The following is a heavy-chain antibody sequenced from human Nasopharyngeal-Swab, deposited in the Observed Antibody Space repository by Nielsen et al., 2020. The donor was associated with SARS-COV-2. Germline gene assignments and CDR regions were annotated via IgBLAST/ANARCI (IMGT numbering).Heavy chain of an antibody. V-gene: IGHV3-13*01. J-gene: IGHJ3*02. CDR2: IGTAGDT. CDR3: ARGARSYDSSGHSAFDI. Sequence: GGSLRLSCAASGFTFSSYDMHWVRQAPGKGLEWVSAIGTAGDTYYPGSVKGRFTISRENAKNSLYLQMNSPRAGDTAVYYCARGARSYDSSGHSAFDIWGQGTMVTVSS. D-gene: IGHD3-22*01. CDR1: GFTFSSYD.